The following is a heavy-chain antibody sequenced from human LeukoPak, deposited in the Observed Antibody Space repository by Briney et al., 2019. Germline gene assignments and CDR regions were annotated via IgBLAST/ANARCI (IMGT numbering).Heavy chain of an antibody. CDR3: AKELRFLEWLPSY. J-gene: IGHJ4*02. CDR1: GFTLSSYS. D-gene: IGHD3-3*01. Sequence: PGGSLRLSCAASGFTLSSYSMNWVRQTPEKGLEWVSLISSTGSYIYYADSVKGRFTISRDNAKNSLSLQMNSLRAEDTAVYYCAKELRFLEWLPSYWGQGTLVTVSS. CDR2: ISSTGSYI. V-gene: IGHV3-21*04.